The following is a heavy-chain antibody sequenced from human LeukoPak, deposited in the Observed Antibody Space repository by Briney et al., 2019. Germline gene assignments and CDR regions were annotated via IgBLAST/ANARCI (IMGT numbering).Heavy chain of an antibody. J-gene: IGHJ4*02. CDR2: ISGSGGST. CDR3: ARVGRGYYGSGSPYYFDY. CDR1: GFTFSSYA. Sequence: PGGSLRLSCAASGFTFSSYAMSWVRQAPGKGLEWVSAISGSGGSTYYADSVKGRFTISRDNSKNTLYLQMNSLRAEDTAVYYCARVGRGYYGSGSPYYFDYWGQGTLVTVSS. D-gene: IGHD3-10*01. V-gene: IGHV3-23*01.